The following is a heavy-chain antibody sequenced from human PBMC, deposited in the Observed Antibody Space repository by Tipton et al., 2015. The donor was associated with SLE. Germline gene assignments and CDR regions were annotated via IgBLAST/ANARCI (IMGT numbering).Heavy chain of an antibody. D-gene: IGHD1-26*01. J-gene: IGHJ3*02. CDR3: ARDMGYSGSFNDAFDI. Sequence: SLRLSCAASGFTFSSYEMNWVRQAPGKGLERVSYISSSGSTIYYADSVKGRFTISRDNAKNTLYLQMNSLRAEDTAVYYCARDMGYSGSFNDAFDIWGQGTMVTVSS. V-gene: IGHV3-48*03. CDR1: GFTFSSYE. CDR2: ISSSGSTI.